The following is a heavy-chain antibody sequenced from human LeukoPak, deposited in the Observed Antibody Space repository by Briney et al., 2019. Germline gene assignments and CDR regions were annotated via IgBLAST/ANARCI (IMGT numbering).Heavy chain of an antibody. D-gene: IGHD3-10*01. CDR1: GGSFSVYY. Sequence: SETLSLTCAVYGGSFSVYYWTWIRQPPGKGLEWIGEINHRGSTNHNPSLKSRVTISVDTSKNQFSLKLSSVTAADTAVYYCARFGYGSGSYYNWFDPWGQGTLVTVSS. J-gene: IGHJ5*02. CDR2: INHRGST. V-gene: IGHV4-34*01. CDR3: ARFGYGSGSYYNWFDP.